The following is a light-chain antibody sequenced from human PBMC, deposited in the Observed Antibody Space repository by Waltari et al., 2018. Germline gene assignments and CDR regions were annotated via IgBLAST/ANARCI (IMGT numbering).Light chain of an antibody. J-gene: IGLJ2*01. V-gene: IGLV1-44*01. CDR2: SND. CDR1: NYNIASGP. Sequence: QSVLTQAPSVSGTPGQRVTISCSRTNYNIASGPVYCYQQVPGMSPKLLIYSNDQRPSGVPDRFSGSKSGTSASLAISGLQSEDEADYYCATWDGRVNGVLFGGGTKVTVL. CDR3: ATWDGRVNGVL.